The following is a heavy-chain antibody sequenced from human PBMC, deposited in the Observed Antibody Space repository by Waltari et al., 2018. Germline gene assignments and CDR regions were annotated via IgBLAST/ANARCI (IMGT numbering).Heavy chain of an antibody. CDR3: AKDMEQLARSPVDY. CDR1: GFTFSSLA. V-gene: IGHV3-23*01. D-gene: IGHD6-6*01. Sequence: EVQLLESGGGLVQPGGPLRLSCAASGFTFSSLAMSWVRPAPGQGLEWVSAISGSGGSTYYADSVKGRFTISRDNSKNTLYLQMNSLRAEDTAVYYCAKDMEQLARSPVDYWGQGTLVTVSS. CDR2: ISGSGGST. J-gene: IGHJ4*02.